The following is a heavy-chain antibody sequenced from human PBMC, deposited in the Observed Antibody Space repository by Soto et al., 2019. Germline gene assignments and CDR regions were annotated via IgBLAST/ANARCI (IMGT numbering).Heavy chain of an antibody. CDR3: ATSPGYSNWFDP. CDR2: ISGSGGST. Sequence: PGGSLRLSCAASGFTFSSYAMSWVRQAPGKGLEWVSAISGSGGSTYYADSVKGRFTISRDNSKNTLYLQMNSLRAVDTAVYYCATSPGYSNWFDPWGQGTLVTVSS. D-gene: IGHD6-13*01. CDR1: GFTFSSYA. J-gene: IGHJ5*02. V-gene: IGHV3-23*01.